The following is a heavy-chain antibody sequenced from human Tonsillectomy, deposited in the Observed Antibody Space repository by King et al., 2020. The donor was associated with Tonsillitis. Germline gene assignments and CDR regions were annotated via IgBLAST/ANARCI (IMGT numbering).Heavy chain of an antibody. CDR3: ATVVFDC. V-gene: IGHV3-30*02. CDR2: IRDNGNDK. Sequence: VQLVESGGGVVQRGGSLRLSCIASGFTFSNYGIHWVRRAPGKGLEWVAYIRDNGNDKYYADSVKGRFTISRDNSKSTLYLHMNNLRAEDTALYYCATVVFDCWGQGSLVTVSS. J-gene: IGHJ4*02. CDR1: GFTFSNYG.